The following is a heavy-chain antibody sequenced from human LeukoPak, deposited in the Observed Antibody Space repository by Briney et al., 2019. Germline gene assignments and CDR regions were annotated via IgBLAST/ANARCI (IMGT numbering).Heavy chain of an antibody. J-gene: IGHJ6*03. D-gene: IGHD5-12*01. Sequence: GGSLRLSCAASGFTLSSYAMHRVRQAPGKGLEWVAVISYDGSNKYYADSVKGRFTISRDNSKNTLYLQMNSLRAEDTAVYYCARDQGSGYDYYYYYMDVWGKGTTVTVSS. CDR3: ARDQGSGYDYYYYYMDV. CDR1: GFTLSSYA. V-gene: IGHV3-30*01. CDR2: ISYDGSNK.